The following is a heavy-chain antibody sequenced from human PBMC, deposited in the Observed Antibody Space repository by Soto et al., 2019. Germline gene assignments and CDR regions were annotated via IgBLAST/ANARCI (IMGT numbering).Heavy chain of an antibody. J-gene: IGHJ6*02. Sequence: GSLRLSCAASGFTFSSYAMHWVRQAPGKGLEWVAVISYDGSNKYYADSVKGRFTISRDNSKNTLYLQMNSLRAEDTAVYYCARDIQPYYYYYGMDVWGQGTTVTVSS. V-gene: IGHV3-30-3*01. D-gene: IGHD5-18*01. CDR1: GFTFSSYA. CDR3: ARDIQPYYYYYGMDV. CDR2: ISYDGSNK.